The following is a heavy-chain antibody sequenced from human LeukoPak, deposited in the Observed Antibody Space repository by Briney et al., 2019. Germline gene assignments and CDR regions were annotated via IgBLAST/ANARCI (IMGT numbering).Heavy chain of an antibody. D-gene: IGHD3-16*02. CDR3: AIDLPSYDYVWGSYRHDAFDI. Sequence: PGGSLRLSCAASGFTVSSNYMSWVRQAPGKGLEWVSVIYSGGSTYYADSVKGRFTISRDNSKNTLYLQMNSLRAEDTAVYYCAIDLPSYDYVWGSYRHDAFDIWGQGTMVTVSS. V-gene: IGHV3-53*01. J-gene: IGHJ3*02. CDR1: GFTVSSNY. CDR2: IYSGGST.